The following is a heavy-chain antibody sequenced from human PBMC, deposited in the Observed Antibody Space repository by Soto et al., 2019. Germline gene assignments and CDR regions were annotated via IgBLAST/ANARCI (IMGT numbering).Heavy chain of an antibody. CDR2: INPNSGGT. CDR1: GYTFTGYY. V-gene: IGHV1-2*04. J-gene: IGHJ6*02. CDR3: ARGGEGLDRGSYYYYYGMDV. Sequence: ASVKVSCKASGYTFTGYYMHWVRQAPGQGLEWMGWINPNSGGTNYAQKFQGWVTMTRDTSISTAYMELSRLRSDDTAVYYCARGGEGLDRGSYYYYYGMDVWGQGTTVTVSS. D-gene: IGHD3-16*01.